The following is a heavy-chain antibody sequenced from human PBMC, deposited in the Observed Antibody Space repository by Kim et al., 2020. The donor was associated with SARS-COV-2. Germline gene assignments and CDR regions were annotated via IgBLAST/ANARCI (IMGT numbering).Heavy chain of an antibody. J-gene: IGHJ4*02. CDR2: IYPGDSDT. Sequence: GESLKISCKGSGYSFTSYWIGWVRQMPGKGLEWMGIIYPGDSDTRYSPSFQGQVTISADKSISTAYLQWSSLKASDTAMYYCARLPVHGGPYDEVDPYNWNYGYFDYWGQGTLVTVSS. D-gene: IGHD1-7*01. CDR1: GYSFTSYW. CDR3: ARLPVHGGPYDEVDPYNWNYGYFDY. V-gene: IGHV5-51*01.